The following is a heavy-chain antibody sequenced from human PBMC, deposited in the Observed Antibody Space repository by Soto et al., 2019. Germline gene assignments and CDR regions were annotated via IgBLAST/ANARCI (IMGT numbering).Heavy chain of an antibody. V-gene: IGHV3-15*01. CDR2: IKSKTDGGTT. D-gene: IGHD3-3*01. CDR3: TTGLTYYDFLGVLDV. Sequence: GFLRLSCAASGFTFSNAWMSWVRQAPGKGLEWVGRIKSKTDGGTTDYAAPVKGRFTISRDDSKNTLYLQMNSLKTEDTAVYYCTTGLTYYDFLGVLDVWGQGTTVTVSS. J-gene: IGHJ6*02. CDR1: GFTFSNAW.